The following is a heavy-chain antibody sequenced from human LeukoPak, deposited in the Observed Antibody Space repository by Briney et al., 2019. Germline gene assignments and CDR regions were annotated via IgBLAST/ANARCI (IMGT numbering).Heavy chain of an antibody. Sequence: GASVKVSCKASGYTFTNYYIHWVRQAPGQGLEWMGWIIPNSGGTHYAQKFQGRVTMTRDTSISSAYMELSSLTSDDTAVYYCARVWPCANGVCPDVFEYWGQGTLVTVSS. D-gene: IGHD2-8*01. CDR3: ARVWPCANGVCPDVFEY. CDR2: IIPNSGGT. V-gene: IGHV1-2*02. CDR1: GYTFTNYY. J-gene: IGHJ4*02.